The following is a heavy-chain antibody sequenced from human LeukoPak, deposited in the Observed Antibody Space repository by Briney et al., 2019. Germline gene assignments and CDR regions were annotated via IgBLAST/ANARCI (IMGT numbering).Heavy chain of an antibody. CDR2: ISGSGGST. J-gene: IGHJ4*02. Sequence: GGSLRLSCAASGFSFSSYAMIWVRQAPGKGLEWVSGISGSGGSTYYADSVKGRFTISRDNAKNSLYLQMDSLRAEDTAVYYCARSWIQLWPYDHWGQGTLVTVFS. CDR3: ARSWIQLWPYDH. D-gene: IGHD5-18*01. CDR1: GFSFSSYA. V-gene: IGHV3-23*01.